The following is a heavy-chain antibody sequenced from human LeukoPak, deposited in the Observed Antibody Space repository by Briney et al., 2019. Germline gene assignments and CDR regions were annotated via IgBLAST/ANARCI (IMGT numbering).Heavy chain of an antibody. Sequence: SETPSLTCTVPGGSISSYYWSWVRQPAGKGLEWIGRIYTSGSTNYHPSLTSRATMSVDTSKNQFSLKLSSVTAADTAVYYCARDRPAMVRGVWSWFDPWGQGTLVTVSS. CDR3: ARDRPAMVRGVWSWFDP. J-gene: IGHJ5*02. CDR1: GGSISSYY. V-gene: IGHV4-4*07. D-gene: IGHD3-10*01. CDR2: IYTSGST.